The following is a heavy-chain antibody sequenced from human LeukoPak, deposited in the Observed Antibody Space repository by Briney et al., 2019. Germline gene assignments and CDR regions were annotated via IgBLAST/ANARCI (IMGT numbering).Heavy chain of an antibody. CDR1: GASISTSY. CDR3: ARVGCSGGSCYPDY. D-gene: IGHD2-15*01. J-gene: IGHJ4*02. Sequence: PSETLSLTCTVSGASISTSYWYWIRQPPGKGLEWIGYIHYSGDINYNPSLKSRVTISAYTSKNQLSLKLSSVTAADTAVYYCARVGCSGGSCYPDYWGREPWSPSPQ. CDR2: IHYSGDI. V-gene: IGHV4-59*01.